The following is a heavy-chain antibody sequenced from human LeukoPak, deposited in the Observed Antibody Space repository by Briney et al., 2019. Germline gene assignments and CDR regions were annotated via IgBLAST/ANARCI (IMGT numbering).Heavy chain of an antibody. CDR3: ARVWGNEDYFDY. Sequence: SETLSLTCTVSGGSISSYYWSWIRQPPGKGLEWIGYIYYSGSTNYNPSLKSRVTISVDTSKNQFSLKLSSVTAADTAVYYCARVWGNEDYFDYWGQGTLVTVSS. CDR1: GGSISSYY. CDR2: IYYSGST. D-gene: IGHD3-16*01. V-gene: IGHV4-59*01. J-gene: IGHJ4*02.